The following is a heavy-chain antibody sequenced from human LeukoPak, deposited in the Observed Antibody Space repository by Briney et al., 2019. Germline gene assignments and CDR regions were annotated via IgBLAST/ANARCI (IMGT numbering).Heavy chain of an antibody. Sequence: SETLSLTCTVSGGSISSYYWSWIRQPAGKGLEWIGRIYTSGSTNYNPSLKSRVTISVDTSKNQFSLKLSSVTAADTAVYYCARTSYCGGDCYKGNSFDYWGQGTLVTVSS. D-gene: IGHD2-21*02. CDR1: GGSISSYY. CDR2: IYTSGST. CDR3: ARTSYCGGDCYKGNSFDY. V-gene: IGHV4-4*07. J-gene: IGHJ4*02.